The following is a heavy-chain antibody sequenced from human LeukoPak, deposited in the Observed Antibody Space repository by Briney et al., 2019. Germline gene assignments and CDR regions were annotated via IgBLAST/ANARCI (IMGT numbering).Heavy chain of an antibody. CDR1: GFTFSSAW. J-gene: IGHJ5*01. CDR2: IKSKTDGGTT. CDR3: TTDRGRTELPLFAS. Sequence: GGSLRLSCAASGFTFSSAWMGWVRQAPGKGLEWVGRIKSKTDGGTTDYAAPVKVRSTISRDDSKNTLYLQMNSLKTEDTAVYYCTTDRGRTELPLFASWGQGTLVTVSS. D-gene: IGHD1-26*01. V-gene: IGHV3-15*01.